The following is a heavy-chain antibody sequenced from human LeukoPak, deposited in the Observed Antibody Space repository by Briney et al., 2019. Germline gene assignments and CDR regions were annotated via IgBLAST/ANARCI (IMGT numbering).Heavy chain of an antibody. Sequence: TASETLSLTCTVSGGSISGYYWSWIRQPPGKGLEWIGYIYYSGSTNYNPSLKSRVTISVDTSKNQFSLKLSSVTAADTAVYYCARVLYYYDSSGYYGNYYYGMDVWGQGTTVTVSS. J-gene: IGHJ6*02. V-gene: IGHV4-59*01. CDR3: ARVLYYYDSSGYYGNYYYGMDV. CDR2: IYYSGST. CDR1: GGSISGYY. D-gene: IGHD3-22*01.